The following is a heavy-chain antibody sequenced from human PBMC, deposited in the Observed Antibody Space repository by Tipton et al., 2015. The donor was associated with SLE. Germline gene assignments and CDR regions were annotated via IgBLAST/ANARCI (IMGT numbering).Heavy chain of an antibody. CDR2: IYSGGRT. D-gene: IGHD3-10*01. V-gene: IGHV3-53*05. Sequence: GSLRLSCAASGFTVSNNYMSWVRQAPGKGLEWVSVIYSGGRTFYADSVKGRFTISRDNSKNTLYLQMNSLRDEDTAVYYCAREESGYYYYYYGMDVWGQGTTVTVSS. J-gene: IGHJ6*02. CDR1: GFTVSNNY. CDR3: AREESGYYYYYYGMDV.